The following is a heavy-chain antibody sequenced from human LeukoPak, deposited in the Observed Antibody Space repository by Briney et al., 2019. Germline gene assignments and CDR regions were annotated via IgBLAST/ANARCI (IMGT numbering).Heavy chain of an antibody. CDR1: GYTFTNYG. Sequence: GASVKVSCKASGYTFTNYGISWVRQAPGQGLEWMAWISSYDHDTNYAQKVRGRVNMTTDTSTSTAYMELRSLGSDDTAVYYCVRDSFCSGGTCDDCFDPWGQGTLVTVSS. J-gene: IGHJ5*02. D-gene: IGHD2-15*01. CDR2: ISSYDHDT. V-gene: IGHV1-18*01. CDR3: VRDSFCSGGTCDDCFDP.